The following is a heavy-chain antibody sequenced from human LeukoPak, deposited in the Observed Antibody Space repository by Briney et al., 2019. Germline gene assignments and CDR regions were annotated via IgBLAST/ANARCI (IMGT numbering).Heavy chain of an antibody. CDR2: INPDSGGT. J-gene: IGHJ5*02. CDR1: GYTFTGYY. D-gene: IGHD6-13*01. CDR3: AREGVGSYSSSAKFDP. V-gene: IGHV1-2*02. Sequence: ASVKVSCKASGYTFTGYYMHWVRQAPGQGLEWMGWINPDSGGTNYAQKLQGRVTMTTDTSTSTAYMELRSLRSDDTAVYYCAREGVGSYSSSAKFDPWGQGTLVTVSS.